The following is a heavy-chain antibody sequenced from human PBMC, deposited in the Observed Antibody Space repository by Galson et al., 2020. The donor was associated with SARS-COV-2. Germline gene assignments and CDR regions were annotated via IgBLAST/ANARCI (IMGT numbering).Heavy chain of an antibody. CDR3: AKGGGSSWYGITNWFDP. Sequence: GGSLRLSCAASGFTFSSYGMHWVRQAPGKGLEWVAVISYDGSNKYYADSVKGRFTISRDNSKNTLYLQMNSLRAEDTAVYYCAKGGGSSWYGITNWFDPWGQGTLVTVSS. CDR1: GFTFSSYG. CDR2: ISYDGSNK. J-gene: IGHJ5*02. V-gene: IGHV3-30*18. D-gene: IGHD6-13*01.